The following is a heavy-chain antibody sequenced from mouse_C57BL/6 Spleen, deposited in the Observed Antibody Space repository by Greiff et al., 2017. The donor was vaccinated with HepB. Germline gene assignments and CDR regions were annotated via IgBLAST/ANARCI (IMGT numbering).Heavy chain of an antibody. CDR3: ARGRAHYGSSFAWFAY. D-gene: IGHD1-1*01. J-gene: IGHJ3*01. CDR1: GYAFSSYW. V-gene: IGHV1-80*01. CDR2: IYPGDGDT. Sequence: QVQLQQSGAELVKPGASVKISCKASGYAFSSYWMNWVKQRPGKGLEWIGQIYPGDGDTNYNGKFKGKATLTADKSSSTAYMQLRSLTSEDSAVYFCARGRAHYGSSFAWFAYWGQGTLVTVSA.